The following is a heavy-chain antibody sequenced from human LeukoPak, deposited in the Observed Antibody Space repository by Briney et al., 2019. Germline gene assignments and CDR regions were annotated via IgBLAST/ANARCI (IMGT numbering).Heavy chain of an antibody. D-gene: IGHD4-23*01. CDR3: VRRFNGGNLVDFFDY. CDR2: ISTSGSTT. Sequence: PGGSQRLSCAASGFTFRDHDMNWIRQSPGKGLEWISYISTSGSTTSYADSVRGRFTISRDNARNSLHLQMNSLSADDTALYYCVRRFNGGNLVDFFDYWGQGTLVTVSS. CDR1: GFTFRDHD. J-gene: IGHJ4*02. V-gene: IGHV3-11*01.